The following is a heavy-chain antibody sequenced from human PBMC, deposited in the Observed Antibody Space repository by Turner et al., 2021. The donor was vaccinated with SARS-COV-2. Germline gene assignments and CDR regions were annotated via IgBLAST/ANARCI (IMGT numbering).Heavy chain of an antibody. Sequence: EVQLVESGGGLVKPGGSLSLSCAASGFTFGDAWMDWGRQAPGKRLEWVGRIKSITDGATTVYAAPVQGRFSISRDDSKNMVHLQMSSLTTEDTAVYYCCTDLSDDIPHDALDIWGRGTVVTVSS. D-gene: IGHD3-9*01. J-gene: IGHJ3*02. V-gene: IGHV3-15*01. CDR1: GFTFGDAW. CDR2: IKSITDGATT. CDR3: CTDLSDDIPHDALDI.